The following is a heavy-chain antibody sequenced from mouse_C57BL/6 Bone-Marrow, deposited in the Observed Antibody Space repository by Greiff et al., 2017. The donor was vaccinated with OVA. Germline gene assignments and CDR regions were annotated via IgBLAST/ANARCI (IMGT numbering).Heavy chain of an antibody. V-gene: IGHV1-76*01. Sequence: QVQLKQSGAELVRPGASVKLSCKASGYTFTDYYINWVKQRPGQGLEWIARIYPGSGNTYYNEKFKGKATLTAEKSSSTAYMQLSSLTSEDSAVYFCARYGRGYFDVWGTGTTVTVSS. CDR3: ARYGRGYFDV. CDR2: IYPGSGNT. J-gene: IGHJ1*03. CDR1: GYTFTDYY. D-gene: IGHD1-1*01.